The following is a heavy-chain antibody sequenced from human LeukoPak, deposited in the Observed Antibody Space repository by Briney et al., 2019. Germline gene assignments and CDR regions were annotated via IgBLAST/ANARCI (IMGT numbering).Heavy chain of an antibody. D-gene: IGHD6-19*01. CDR1: GYTFTSYY. CDR3: ARATLSSGWYDY. Sequence: ASVKVSCKASGYTFTSYYMHWVRQAPGQVLEWMGIINPSGGSTSYAQKFQGRVTMTRDMSTSTVYMELSSLRSEDTAVYYCARATLSSGWYDYWGQGTLVTVSS. J-gene: IGHJ4*02. CDR2: INPSGGST. V-gene: IGHV1-46*01.